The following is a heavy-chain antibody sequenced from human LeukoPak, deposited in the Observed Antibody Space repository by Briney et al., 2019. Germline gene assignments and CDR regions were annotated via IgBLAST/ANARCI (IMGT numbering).Heavy chain of an antibody. D-gene: IGHD3-3*01. CDR2: IKNNANGGPT. Sequence: KSGGSLRLSCAASGMTFIDTWMSWVRQAPGKGLEWVGRIKNNANGGPTEYAAPVKGRFTISRDESKKTLYLQMNSLKDEDTAVYYCCTALAFWSAHPDKWGRGTLVTVSS. CDR1: GMTFIDTW. J-gene: IGHJ4*02. CDR3: CTALAFWSAHPDK. V-gene: IGHV3-15*01.